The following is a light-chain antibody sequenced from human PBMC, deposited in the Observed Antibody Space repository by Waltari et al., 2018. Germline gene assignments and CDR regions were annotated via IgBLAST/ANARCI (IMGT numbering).Light chain of an antibody. V-gene: IGKV3-20*01. CDR3: QQHGTLPAT. CDR2: RAS. J-gene: IGKJ1*01. Sequence: EIVLTQSPGTASLSPGERVTLSCRASQSVGSSSLAWYQQKPGQAPRLVIYRASRRATGIPDRFGGSVSGTDFSLTISRLEPEDFAVYYCQQHGTLPATFGQGTKVEIK. CDR1: QSVGSSS.